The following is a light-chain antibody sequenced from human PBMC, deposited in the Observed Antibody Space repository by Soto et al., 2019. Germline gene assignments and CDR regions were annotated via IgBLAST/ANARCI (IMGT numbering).Light chain of an antibody. V-gene: IGKV1-13*02. J-gene: IGKJ4*01. CDR2: DAS. CDR3: LLFNTYPQA. CDR1: QGIGSA. Sequence: LTQSPSSLSASIGDRVTITCRARQGIGSALAWYQQAPGKPPKLLIFDASTLENGVPSRFSGGGSGTDFTLTISSLQPEDFATYYCLLFNTYPQAFGGGTKVEIK.